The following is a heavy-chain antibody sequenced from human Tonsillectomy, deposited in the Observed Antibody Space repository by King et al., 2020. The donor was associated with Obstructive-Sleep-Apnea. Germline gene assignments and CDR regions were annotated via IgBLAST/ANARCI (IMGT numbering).Heavy chain of an antibody. D-gene: IGHD3-22*01. J-gene: IGHJ4*02. CDR1: GFTFSTYA. CDR2: ISDDGDYK. V-gene: IGHV3-30*04. CDR3: AGGKGMSYDSSAYSNVDH. Sequence: VQLVESGGGVVQPGKSLKLSCAASGFTFSTYAMHWVRQAPGKGLERVAVISDDGDYKYYADSVKGRFTISRDNSKNTLYLQMNSLRAEDTSMYHCAGGKGMSYDSSAYSNVDHWGQGTLVTVSS.